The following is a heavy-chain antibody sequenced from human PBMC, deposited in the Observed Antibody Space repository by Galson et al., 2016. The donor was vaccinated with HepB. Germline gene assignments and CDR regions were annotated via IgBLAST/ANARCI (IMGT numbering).Heavy chain of an antibody. CDR3: AKAGTGAAAEY. Sequence: SLRLSCAASGFTFGSFTMTWVRQAPGKGLEWGSTISSTSKYINYADSVKGRFTISRDNAKSSVSLQMNSLRAEDTAVYYCAKAGTGAAAEYWGQGTLVTVSS. CDR2: ISSTSKYI. J-gene: IGHJ4*02. V-gene: IGHV3-21*01. CDR1: GFTFGSFT. D-gene: IGHD6-19*01.